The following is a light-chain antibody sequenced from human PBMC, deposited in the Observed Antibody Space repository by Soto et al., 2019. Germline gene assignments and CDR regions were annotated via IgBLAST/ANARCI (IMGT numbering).Light chain of an antibody. Sequence: AIQMTQSPSSLCASLGERVTMTCRASQGIRNDLGWYQQKPGKAPKLLIYAASSLQSGVPSRFSGSGSGTDFTLTISSLQPEDFATYYCQQRSNWPPITFGQGTRLEIK. J-gene: IGKJ5*01. CDR3: QQRSNWPPIT. CDR1: QGIRND. CDR2: AAS. V-gene: IGKV1-6*01.